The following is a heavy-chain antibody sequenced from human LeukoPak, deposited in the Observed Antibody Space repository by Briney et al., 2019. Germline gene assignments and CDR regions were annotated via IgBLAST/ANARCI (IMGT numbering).Heavy chain of an antibody. V-gene: IGHV3-23*01. CDR1: GLTFSSYA. Sequence: PGGTLRLSCAASGLTFSSYAMSWVRQAPGKGLEWVSAISGSGGSTYYADSVKGRFTISRDNSKNTLYLQMNSLRAEDTAVYYCAKDGGEYYDILTGYYPRLYYMDVWGKGTTVTISS. CDR2: ISGSGGST. J-gene: IGHJ6*03. D-gene: IGHD3-9*01. CDR3: AKDGGEYYDILTGYYPRLYYMDV.